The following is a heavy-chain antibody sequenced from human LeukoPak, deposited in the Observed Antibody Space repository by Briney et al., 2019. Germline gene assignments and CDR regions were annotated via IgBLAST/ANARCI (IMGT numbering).Heavy chain of an antibody. D-gene: IGHD3-10*01. CDR3: ARDTMAPYYYYYMDV. CDR1: GFTFSSYS. V-gene: IGHV3-48*01. Sequence: PGGSLRLSCAASGFTFSSYSMNWVRQAPGKGLEWVSYISSSSSTIYYADSVKGRFTISRDSAKNSLYLQMNSLRAEDTAVYYCARDTMAPYYYYYMDVWGKGTTVTVSS. CDR2: ISSSSSTI. J-gene: IGHJ6*03.